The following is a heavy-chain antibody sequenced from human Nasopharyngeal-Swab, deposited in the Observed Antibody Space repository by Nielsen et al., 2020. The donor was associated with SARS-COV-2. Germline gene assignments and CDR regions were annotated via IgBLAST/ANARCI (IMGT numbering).Heavy chain of an antibody. V-gene: IGHV4-39*01. CDR3: ASYPLTFGGVWGSDAFDI. Sequence: WIRQPPGKGLEWIGSIYYSGSTYYNPPLKSRVTISVDTSKNQFSLKLSSVTAADTAVYYCASYPLTFGGVWGSDAFDIWGQGTMVTVSS. J-gene: IGHJ3*02. D-gene: IGHD3-16*01. CDR2: IYYSGST.